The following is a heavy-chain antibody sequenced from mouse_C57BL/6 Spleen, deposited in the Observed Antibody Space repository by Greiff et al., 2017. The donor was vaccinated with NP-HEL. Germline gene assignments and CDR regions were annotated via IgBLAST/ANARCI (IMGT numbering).Heavy chain of an antibody. Sequence: EVHLVESGGDLVKPGGSLKLSCAASGFTFSSYGMSWVRQTPDKRLEWVATISSGGSYTYYPDSVKGRFTISRDNAKNTLYLQMSSLKSEDTAMYYCARQETAFDYWGQGTTLTVSS. V-gene: IGHV5-6*01. J-gene: IGHJ2*01. D-gene: IGHD3-2*01. CDR3: ARQETAFDY. CDR1: GFTFSSYG. CDR2: ISSGGSYT.